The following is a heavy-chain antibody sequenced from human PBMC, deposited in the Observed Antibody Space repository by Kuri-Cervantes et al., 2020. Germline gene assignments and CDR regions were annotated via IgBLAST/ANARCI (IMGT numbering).Heavy chain of an antibody. CDR3: ARLVVASNYYYYGMDV. CDR2: ISWNSGSI. Sequence: GGSLRLSCAASGFTFDDYAMHWVRQAPGKGLEWVSGISWNSGSIGYADSVKGRFTISRDNAKNSLYLQINSLRAEDTAVYYCARLVVASNYYYYGMDVWGQGTTVTVSS. V-gene: IGHV3-9*01. J-gene: IGHJ6*02. CDR1: GFTFDDYA. D-gene: IGHD2-15*01.